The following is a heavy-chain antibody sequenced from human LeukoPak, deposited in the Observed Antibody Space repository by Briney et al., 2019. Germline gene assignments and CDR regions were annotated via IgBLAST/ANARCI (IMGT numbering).Heavy chain of an antibody. J-gene: IGHJ6*03. V-gene: IGHV1-18*01. Sequence: ASVKVSCKASGYTFTSYGISWVRQTPGQGLERMGWISAYNGNTNYAQKLQGRVTMTTDTSTSTAYMELRSLRSDDTAVYYCARVGCYGDYPARDYYYYMDVWGKGTTVTVSS. CDR2: ISAYNGNT. CDR3: ARVGCYGDYPARDYYYYMDV. CDR1: GYTFTSYG. D-gene: IGHD4-17*01.